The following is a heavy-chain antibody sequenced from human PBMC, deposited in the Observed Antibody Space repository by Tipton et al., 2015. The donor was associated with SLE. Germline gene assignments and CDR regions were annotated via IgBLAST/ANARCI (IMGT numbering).Heavy chain of an antibody. J-gene: IGHJ6*03. CDR3: ARVPGLDRDYFYYYYMDV. CDR2: INHSGGT. D-gene: IGHD3/OR15-3a*01. CDR1: GGSFSGYY. Sequence: KPSETLSLTCAVYGGSFSGYYWSWIRQPPGKGLEWIGEINHSGGTTYNASLKSRVTMSVDTSKNQFSLKLSSVTAADTAVYYCARVPGLDRDYFYYYYMDVWGKGTTVTVSS. V-gene: IGHV4-34*01.